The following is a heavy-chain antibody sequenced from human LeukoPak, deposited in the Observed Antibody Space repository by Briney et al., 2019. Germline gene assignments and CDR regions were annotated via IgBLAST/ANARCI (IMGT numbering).Heavy chain of an antibody. CDR3: ATGLNSGYVYFDY. V-gene: IGHV1-24*01. J-gene: IGHJ4*02. CDR1: GYTLTELS. D-gene: IGHD5-12*01. CDR2: FDPEDGET. Sequence: GASVKVSCKVSGYTLTELSMHWVRQAPGKGREWMGGFDPEDGETIYAQKFQGRVSMTEDTSRETAYMEVSRLRSEDTAVYYCATGLNSGYVYFDYWGQGTLVTVSS.